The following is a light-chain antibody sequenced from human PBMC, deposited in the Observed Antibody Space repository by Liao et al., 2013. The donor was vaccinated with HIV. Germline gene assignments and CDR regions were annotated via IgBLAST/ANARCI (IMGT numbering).Light chain of an antibody. Sequence: SYMLTQPPSVSLAPGETARITCGGNNIGGKNVHWYQQTPGQAPVLVMSYDDARPSGIPERFSGSNSGNTATLTISRVEAGDEADYYCQVWDYTDHLVFGGGTKLTVL. CDR1: NIGGKN. V-gene: IGLV3-21*04. J-gene: IGLJ2*01. CDR2: YDD. CDR3: QVWDYTDHLV.